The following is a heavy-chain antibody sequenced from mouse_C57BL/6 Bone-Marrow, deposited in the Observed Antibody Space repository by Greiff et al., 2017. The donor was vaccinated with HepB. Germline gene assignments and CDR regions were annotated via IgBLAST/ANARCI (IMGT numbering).Heavy chain of an antibody. CDR1: GYSITSGYY. J-gene: IGHJ4*01. V-gene: IGHV3-6*01. Sequence: EVKLEESGPGLVKPSQSLSLTCSVTGYSITSGYYWNWIRQFPGNKLEWMGYISYDGSNNYNPSLKNRISITRDTSKNQFFLKLNSVTTEDTATYYCASRTTVVAPDAMDYWGQGTSVTVSS. D-gene: IGHD1-1*01. CDR3: ASRTTVVAPDAMDY. CDR2: ISYDGSN.